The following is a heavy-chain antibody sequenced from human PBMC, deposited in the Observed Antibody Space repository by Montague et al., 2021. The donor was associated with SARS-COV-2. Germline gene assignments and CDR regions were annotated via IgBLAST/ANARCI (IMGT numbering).Heavy chain of an antibody. CDR3: ARGRQHFNMIVVVMTGGEYYFDY. CDR2: INHRGTS. D-gene: IGHD3-22*01. J-gene: IGHJ4*02. V-gene: IGHV4-34*01. CDR1: GGSFSDYF. Sequence: SETLSLTCAVYGGSFSDYFWTWIRQPPGKGLEWIGEINHRGTSNYNQSLKSRVSISVDTSKNQFSLYLGSVTAADTAVYYCARGRQHFNMIVVVMTGGEYYFDYWGQGTLVTVSS.